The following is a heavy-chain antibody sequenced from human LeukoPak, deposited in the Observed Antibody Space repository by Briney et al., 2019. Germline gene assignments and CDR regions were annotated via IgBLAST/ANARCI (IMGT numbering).Heavy chain of an antibody. CDR3: AQQEIAVAGRTLDY. Sequence: PPGGSLRLSCAASGFTFSSYAMHWVRQAPGKGLEWVAVISYDGSNKYYADSVKGRFTISRDNSKNTLYLQMNSLRAEDTAVYYCAQQEIAVAGRTLDYWGQGTLVTVSS. CDR1: GFTFSSYA. CDR2: ISYDGSNK. D-gene: IGHD6-19*01. V-gene: IGHV3-30-3*01. J-gene: IGHJ4*02.